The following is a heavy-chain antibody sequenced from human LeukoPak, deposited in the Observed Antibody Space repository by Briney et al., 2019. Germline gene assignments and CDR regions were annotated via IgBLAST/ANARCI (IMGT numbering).Heavy chain of an antibody. Sequence: GGSLRLSCAASGFTFSSYAMHWVRQAPGKGLEWVAVISYDGSNKYYADSVKGRFTISRDNSKNTLYLQMNSLRAEDTAVYYCARDLGKPSIAARYGMDVWGQGTTVTVSS. D-gene: IGHD6-6*01. CDR1: GFTFSSYA. V-gene: IGHV3-30-3*01. J-gene: IGHJ6*02. CDR3: ARDLGKPSIAARYGMDV. CDR2: ISYDGSNK.